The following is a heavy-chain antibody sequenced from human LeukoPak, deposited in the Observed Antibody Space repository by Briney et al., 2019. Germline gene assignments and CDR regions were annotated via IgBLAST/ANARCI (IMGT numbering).Heavy chain of an antibody. CDR2: IYYSGST. CDR1: GGSISSSSYY. Sequence: PSETLSLTCTVSGGSISSSSYYWGWIRHPPGKGLEWIGSIYYSGSTYYNPSLKSRVTISVDTFKNQFSLKLSSVTAADTAVYYCARIPNYDILTGYRSFYYYYYMDVWGKGTTVTVSS. J-gene: IGHJ6*03. CDR3: ARIPNYDILTGYRSFYYYYYMDV. V-gene: IGHV4-39*01. D-gene: IGHD3-9*01.